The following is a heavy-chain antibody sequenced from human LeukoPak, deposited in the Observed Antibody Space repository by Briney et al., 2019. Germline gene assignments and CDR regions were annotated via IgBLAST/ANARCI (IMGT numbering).Heavy chain of an antibody. D-gene: IGHD3-16*01. CDR1: GYTFTTYS. J-gene: IGHJ4*02. Sequence: GASVKLSCKASGYTFTTYSITWVRQAPGQGLEWMGWISGANGDTNYAEKFQGRITMTRDSSTSTAYMNLRSLTPDDTGLYYCARLWADTAYWGQGTLVTVSS. V-gene: IGHV1-18*01. CDR3: ARLWADTAY. CDR2: ISGANGDT.